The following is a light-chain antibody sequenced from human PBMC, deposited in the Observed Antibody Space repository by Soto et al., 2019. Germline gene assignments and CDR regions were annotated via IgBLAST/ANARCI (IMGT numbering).Light chain of an antibody. CDR1: SSDVGGYKY. CDR2: DVS. CDR3: CSYAGTYTWV. J-gene: IGLJ3*02. V-gene: IGLV2-11*01. Sequence: QSALTQPASVSGSPGQSITISCTGTSSDVGGYKYVSWYQQHPDKAPKLMIYDVSKRPSGVPNRFSGSKSGNTASLTISGLQTEDEADYYCCSYAGTYTWVFGGGTKLTVL.